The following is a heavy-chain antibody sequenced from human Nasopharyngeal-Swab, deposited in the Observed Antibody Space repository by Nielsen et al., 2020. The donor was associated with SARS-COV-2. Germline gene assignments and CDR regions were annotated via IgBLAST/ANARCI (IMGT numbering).Heavy chain of an antibody. CDR2: INSDGSDT. V-gene: IGHV3-74*01. J-gene: IGHJ4*02. D-gene: IGHD1-26*01. Sequence: GSLRLSCVGSGFTFNRYWLHWVRQVPGKGLQWVSRINSDGSDTRYADSVKGRFTASRDTAKSTLYLQLNSVRAEDTGVYFCAREWERPYYFDYWGQGVLVTVSS. CDR3: AREWERPYYFDY. CDR1: GFTFNRYW.